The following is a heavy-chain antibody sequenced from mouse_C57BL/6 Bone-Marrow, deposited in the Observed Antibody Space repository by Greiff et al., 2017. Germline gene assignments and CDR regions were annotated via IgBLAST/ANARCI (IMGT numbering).Heavy chain of an antibody. J-gene: IGHJ1*03. CDR3: ARPSGRGPDWYVDV. CDR1: GYTFTDYN. D-gene: IGHD1-1*01. Sequence: EVQLQQSGPELVKPGASVKIPCKASGYTFTDYNMDWVKQSHGKSLEWIGDINPNNGGTIYTQKVKGKATLTVDKSSSTAYMELRSLTSEDTAVYYCARPSGRGPDWYVDVWGTGTTVTVSS. V-gene: IGHV1-18*01. CDR2: INPNNGGT.